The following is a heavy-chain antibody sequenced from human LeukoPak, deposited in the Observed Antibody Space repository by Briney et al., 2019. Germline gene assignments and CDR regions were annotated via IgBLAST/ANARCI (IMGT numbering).Heavy chain of an antibody. CDR2: FDPEYVET. CDR3: VSDRSDGGYAESNGYPTFDL. Sequence: ASVKVSCKVSGYALSESSIHWVRQAPGEGFEWMGGFDPEYVETTYAQKFRGRVTMTEDTSTDTAYMELINLRSDDTAVYYCVSDRSDGGYAESNGYPTFDLWGRGTLVTVSS. D-gene: IGHD5-24*01. CDR1: GYALSESS. V-gene: IGHV1-24*01. J-gene: IGHJ2*01.